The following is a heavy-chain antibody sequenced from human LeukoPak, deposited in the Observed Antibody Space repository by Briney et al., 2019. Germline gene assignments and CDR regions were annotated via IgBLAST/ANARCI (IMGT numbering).Heavy chain of an antibody. CDR2: IIPILGIA. CDR1: GGTFSSYA. V-gene: IGHV1-69*04. J-gene: IGHJ6*02. Sequence: SVKVSCKASGGTFSSYAISWVRQAPGQGLEWMGRIIPILGIANYAQKFQGRVTITADKSTSTAYMELSSLRSEDTAVYYCAREGAGRGYQLLSGRHYYGMDVWGQGTTVTVSS. CDR3: AREGAGRGYQLLSGRHYYGMDV. D-gene: IGHD2-2*01.